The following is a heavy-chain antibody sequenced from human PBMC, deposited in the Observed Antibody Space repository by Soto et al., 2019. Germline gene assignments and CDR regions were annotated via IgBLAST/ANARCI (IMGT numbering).Heavy chain of an antibody. V-gene: IGHV4-59*12. CDR2: IYNTGRT. CDR3: AMVPAAPHWVYYFGMDV. D-gene: IGHD2-2*01. J-gene: IGHJ6*02. CDR1: GVSISSYY. Sequence: QVQLQESGPGLVKPSETLSLTCTVSGVSISSYYWSWIRQPPGKALEWIGYIYNTGRTNYNPSLKGRVTNSIASSKNQFSLKMTSVAAADTAVYYCAMVPAAPHWVYYFGMDVWGQGTTVTVSS.